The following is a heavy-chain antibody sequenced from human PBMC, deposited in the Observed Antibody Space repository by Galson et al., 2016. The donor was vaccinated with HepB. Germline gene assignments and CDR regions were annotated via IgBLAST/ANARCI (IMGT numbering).Heavy chain of an antibody. J-gene: IGHJ4*02. CDR1: GYTFTTYF. V-gene: IGHV1-46*01. CDR3: ARIINIGVVCRGGSCYSTGPFDY. CDR2: INPSAGST. D-gene: IGHD2-15*01. Sequence: SVKVSCKASGYTFTTYFLHWVRQAPGQGLEWMGLINPSAGSTTYAQNFQGRVTMTRDTSTSTVYMELSSLRSEDTAVYFCARIINIGVVCRGGSCYSTGPFDYWGQGTLVTVSS.